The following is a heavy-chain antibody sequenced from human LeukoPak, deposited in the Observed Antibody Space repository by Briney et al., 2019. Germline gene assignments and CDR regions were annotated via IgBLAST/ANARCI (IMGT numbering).Heavy chain of an antibody. CDR3: ARDTFPTIVAGGSRAFDI. J-gene: IGHJ3*02. V-gene: IGHV3-30*04. CDR2: ISYDGSNK. Sequence: GRSLRLSCAASGFTFSSYAMHWVRQAPGKGLEWVAVISYDGSNKYYADSVKGRFTISRDNSKNTLYLQMNSLRAEDTAVYYCARDTFPTIVAGGSRAFDIWGQGTMVTVSS. CDR1: GFTFSSYA. D-gene: IGHD3-10*01.